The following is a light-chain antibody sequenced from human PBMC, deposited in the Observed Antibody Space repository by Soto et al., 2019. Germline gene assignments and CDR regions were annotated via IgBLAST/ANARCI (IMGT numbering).Light chain of an antibody. V-gene: IGLV1-44*01. Sequence: QSVLTQAPSASGTPGQRVTISCSGSSSNIGSKTVNWYQQLPGMAPKLLIFNNHQRPSGVPDRFSGSKSGNSASLAISGLQYEDEADYYCAAWDDSLNACVFGTGTKLTVL. CDR2: NNH. J-gene: IGLJ1*01. CDR3: AAWDDSLNACV. CDR1: SSNIGSKT.